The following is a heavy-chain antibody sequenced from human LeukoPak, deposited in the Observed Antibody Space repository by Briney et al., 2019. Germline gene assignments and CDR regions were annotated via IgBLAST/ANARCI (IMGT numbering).Heavy chain of an antibody. CDR2: ISSSSSYI. CDR1: GFTFSSYS. J-gene: IGHJ4*02. D-gene: IGHD5-18*01. Sequence: GGSLRLSCAASGFTFSSYSMNWVRQAPGKGLEWVSSISSSSSYIYYADSVKGRFTISRDNAKNSLYLQMNSLRAEDTAVYYCAKDSGYSYGELDYWGQGTLVTVSS. CDR3: AKDSGYSYGELDY. V-gene: IGHV3-21*01.